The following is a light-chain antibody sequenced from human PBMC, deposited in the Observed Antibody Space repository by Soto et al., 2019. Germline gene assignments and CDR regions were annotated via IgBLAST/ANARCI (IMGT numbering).Light chain of an antibody. CDR2: SAS. CDR1: QSIRSNS. CDR3: QQYGSSGT. Sequence: DIVLTQSPGTLSLSPGERATISCRASQSIRSNSLAWYQQKPGQAPRLLIYSASNRATGIPDRFSGSGSGTDFTLTISRLEPEEFAVDDCQQYGSSGTFGQGTKVDI. V-gene: IGKV3-20*01. J-gene: IGKJ1*01.